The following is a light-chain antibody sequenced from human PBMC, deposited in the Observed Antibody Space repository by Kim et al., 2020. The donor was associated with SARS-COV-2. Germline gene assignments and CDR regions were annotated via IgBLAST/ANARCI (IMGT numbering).Light chain of an antibody. V-gene: IGKV1-39*01. J-gene: IGKJ1*01. Sequence: DIQMTQSPSSLSASVGDRVTITCRTTQSISSHLNWYQQKPGRAPKLLISAASTLQGGVPSRFSGSGSGTEFTLTINSLQPDDFATYYCQQYNGYWTFGQGTKVDIK. CDR2: AAS. CDR3: QQYNGYWT. CDR1: QSISSH.